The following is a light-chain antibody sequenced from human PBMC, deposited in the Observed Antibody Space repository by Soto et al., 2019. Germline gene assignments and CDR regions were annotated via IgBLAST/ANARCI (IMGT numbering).Light chain of an antibody. V-gene: IGLV2-14*01. CDR3: NSYTSSSTLL. CDR2: DVS. J-gene: IGLJ2*01. Sequence: QSALTQPASVSGSPGQSITISCTGTSSDVGGYNYVSWYQQHPGKAPKLMIYDVSNRPSGVSNRFSGSKSGNTASLTISGLPAEDEADYYCNSYTSSSTLLFGGGTKLTVL. CDR1: SSDVGGYNY.